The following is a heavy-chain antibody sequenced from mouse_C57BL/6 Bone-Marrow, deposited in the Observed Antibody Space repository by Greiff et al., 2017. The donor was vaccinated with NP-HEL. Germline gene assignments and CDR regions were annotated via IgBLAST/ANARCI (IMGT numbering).Heavy chain of an antibody. D-gene: IGHD2-3*01. Sequence: QVQLQQPGAELVRPGSSVKLSCKASGYTFTSYWMDWVKQRPGQGLEWIGNIYPSDSETHYNQKFKDKATLTVDKSSSTAYMQLSSLTSEDSAVYYCARIYDGYYEYVYVWGTGTTVTVSS. CDR2: IYPSDSET. CDR3: ARIYDGYYEYVYV. CDR1: GYTFTSYW. V-gene: IGHV1-61*01. J-gene: IGHJ1*03.